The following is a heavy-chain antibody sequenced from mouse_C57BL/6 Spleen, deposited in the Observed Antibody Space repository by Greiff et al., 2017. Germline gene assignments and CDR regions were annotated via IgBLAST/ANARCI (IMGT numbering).Heavy chain of an antibody. Sequence: QVQLQQPGAELVKPGASVKLSCKASGYTFTSYWMHWVKQRPGRGLEWIGRIDPNRGGTKYNEKFKSKATLTVDKPASTAYMQLSSLTSEESAVYYCARDDWDVRGYFDYWGQGTTLTVSA. D-gene: IGHD4-1*01. V-gene: IGHV1-72*01. CDR2: IDPNRGGT. CDR1: GYTFTSYW. CDR3: ARDDWDVRGYFDY. J-gene: IGHJ2*01.